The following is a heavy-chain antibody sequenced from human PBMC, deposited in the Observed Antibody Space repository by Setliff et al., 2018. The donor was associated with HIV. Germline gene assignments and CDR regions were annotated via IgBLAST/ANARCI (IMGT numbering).Heavy chain of an antibody. Sequence: SETLSLTCAVYGGSFSGYCWSWIRQPPGKGLEWIGEMQHSGRTNYNPSLRSRVTTAVDTSKSQFSLKLSSVTAADTAVYYCARVSCSSWYSIPLYYYYSMDVWGKGTTVTVSS. CDR3: ARVSCSSWYSIPLYYYYSMDV. V-gene: IGHV4-34*01. CDR1: GGSFSGYC. CDR2: MQHSGRT. D-gene: IGHD6-13*01. J-gene: IGHJ6*03.